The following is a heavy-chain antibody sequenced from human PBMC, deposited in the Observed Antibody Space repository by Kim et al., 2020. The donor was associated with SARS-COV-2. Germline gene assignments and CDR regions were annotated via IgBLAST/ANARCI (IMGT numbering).Heavy chain of an antibody. CDR2: INPNSGGT. CDR1: GYTFTGYY. CDR3: ARDRRIQLERRGWFDP. D-gene: IGHD1-1*01. J-gene: IGHJ5*02. Sequence: ASVKVSCKASGYTFTGYYMHWVRQAPGQGLEWMGWINPNSGGTNYAQKFQGRVTMTRDTSISTAYMELSRLRSDDTAVYYCARDRRIQLERRGWFDPWGQGTLVTVSS. V-gene: IGHV1-2*02.